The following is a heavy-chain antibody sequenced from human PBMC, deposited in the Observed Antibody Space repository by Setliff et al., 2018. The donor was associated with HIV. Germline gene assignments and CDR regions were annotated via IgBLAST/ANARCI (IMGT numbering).Heavy chain of an antibody. CDR2: ISYDGSNK. CDR1: GFTFRNHA. Sequence: GGSLRLSCAASGFTFRNHAMHWVRQAPGKGLEWVAVISYDGSNKFYADSVKGRFTISRDNSKNTLYLQMNSLRAEDSAVYHCARPHSGRGGGAYFDPWGQGILVTVSS. J-gene: IGHJ5*02. V-gene: IGHV3-30*04. CDR3: ARPHSGRGGGAYFDP. D-gene: IGHD6-19*01.